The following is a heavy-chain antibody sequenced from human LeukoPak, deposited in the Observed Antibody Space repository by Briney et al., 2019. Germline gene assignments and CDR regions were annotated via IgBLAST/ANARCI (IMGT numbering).Heavy chain of an antibody. Sequence: TLSLTCTVSGGSISSGGYYWSWIRQHPGKGLEWIGYIYYSGSTYYNPSLKSRVTISVDTSKNQFSLKLSSVTAADTAVYYCAREFRQQLVLDYFDYWGQGTLVTVSS. CDR1: GGSISSGGYY. J-gene: IGHJ4*02. CDR2: IYYSGST. V-gene: IGHV4-31*03. CDR3: AREFRQQLVLDYFDY. D-gene: IGHD6-13*01.